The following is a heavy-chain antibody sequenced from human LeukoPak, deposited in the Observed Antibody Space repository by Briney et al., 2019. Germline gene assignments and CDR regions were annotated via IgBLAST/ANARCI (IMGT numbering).Heavy chain of an antibody. CDR1: GFTFSDYY. J-gene: IGHJ5*02. CDR2: ISSSSSYT. CDR3: ARDGRSGPNWFDP. D-gene: IGHD7-27*01. V-gene: IGHV3-11*06. Sequence: GGSLRLSCAAFGFTFSDYYMSWIRQAPGKGLEWVSYISSSSSYTNYADSVKGRFTISRDNAKNSLYLQMNSLRAEDTAVYYCARDGRSGPNWFDPWGQGTLVTVSS.